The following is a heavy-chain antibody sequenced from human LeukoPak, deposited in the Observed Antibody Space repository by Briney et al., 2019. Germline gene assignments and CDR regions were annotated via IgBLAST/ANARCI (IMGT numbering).Heavy chain of an antibody. J-gene: IGHJ4*02. CDR1: GFTFSSYA. V-gene: IGHV3-23*01. Sequence: GESLRLSCVASGFTFSSYALSWVRQAPGKGLEWVSAISSNGDITYYADSVRGRFTISRDNSKNTVFLQMNSLRADDTAVYYCATVKRDCSGGTCYSYDYWGQGTLVTVSS. CDR2: ISSNGDIT. CDR3: ATVKRDCSGGTCYSYDY. D-gene: IGHD2-15*01.